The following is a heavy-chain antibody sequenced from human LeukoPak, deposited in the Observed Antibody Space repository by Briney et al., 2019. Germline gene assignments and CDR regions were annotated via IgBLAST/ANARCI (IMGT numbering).Heavy chain of an antibody. CDR3: ARASPPSGTNDY. CDR2: ISSSSSYI. CDR1: GFTFSSYS. J-gene: IGHJ4*02. Sequence: KPGGSLRLSCAASGFTFSSYSMNWVRQAPGKGLEWVSSISSSSSYIYYADSVKGRFTISRDNAKNSLYLQMNSLRAEDTAVYYCARASPPSGTNDYWGQGTLVTVSS. V-gene: IGHV3-21*01. D-gene: IGHD5-12*01.